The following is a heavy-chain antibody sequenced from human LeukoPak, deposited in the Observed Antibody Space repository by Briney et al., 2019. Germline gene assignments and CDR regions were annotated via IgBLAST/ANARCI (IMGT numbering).Heavy chain of an antibody. CDR3: ARGEAFCDY. J-gene: IGHJ4*02. V-gene: IGHV3-7*05. CDR1: GFSFSRYW. Sequence: GGSLRLSCAASGFSFSRYWMTWVRQAPGKGLEWVANIKGDGTKTYYVDFVKGRFTVSRDNAQNSLYLQMNSLTPEDTAVYFCARGEAFCDYWGQGALVTVSS. CDR2: IKGDGTKT.